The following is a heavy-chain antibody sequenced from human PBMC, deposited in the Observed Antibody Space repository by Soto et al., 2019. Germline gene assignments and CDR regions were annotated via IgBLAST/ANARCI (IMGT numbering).Heavy chain of an antibody. D-gene: IGHD2-21*02. CDR1: GFTFSDYY. V-gene: IGHV3-11*04. Sequence: QVQLVESGGDLVKPGGSLRLSCAASGFTFSDYYMSWIRQAPGKGLEWVSYISSGANSIYYPDSVKGRFTISRDNAKNSQYLKMNSLRAEDTAVYYCARVRYTVVVTAIFDYWGQGTLVTVSS. CDR2: ISSGANSI. J-gene: IGHJ4*02. CDR3: ARVRYTVVVTAIFDY.